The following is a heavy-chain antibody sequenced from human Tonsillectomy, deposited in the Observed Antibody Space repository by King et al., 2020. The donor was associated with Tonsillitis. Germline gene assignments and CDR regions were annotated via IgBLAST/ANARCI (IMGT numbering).Heavy chain of an antibody. V-gene: IGHV4-4*07. CDR3: ARGIVLRFLELFDY. D-gene: IGHD3-3*01. CDR2: IYTSGTT. CDR1: GGSISSYY. J-gene: IGHJ4*02. Sequence: VQLQESGPGLLKPSETLSLTCTVSGGSISSYYWSWIRQPAGKGLEWIGRIYTSGTTNYNPSLKSRVTMSVDTSKNQFSLKLGSVTAADTAVYYCARGIVLRFLELFDYWGQGTLVTVSS.